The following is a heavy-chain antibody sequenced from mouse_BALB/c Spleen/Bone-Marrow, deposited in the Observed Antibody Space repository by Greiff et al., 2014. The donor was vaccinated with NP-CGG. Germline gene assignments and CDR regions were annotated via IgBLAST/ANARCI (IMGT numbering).Heavy chain of an antibody. CDR3: ASYYYGSSLFAY. CDR1: GFNIKDTY. CDR2: IDPANGNT. Sequence: DVQLQESGAELVKPGASVKLSCTASGFNIKDTYMHWVKQRPEQGLEWIGRIDPANGNTKYDPKFQGKATITADTSSNTAYLQLSSLTSEDNAVYYCASYYYGSSLFAYRGQGTLVTVSA. J-gene: IGHJ3*01. D-gene: IGHD1-1*01. V-gene: IGHV14-3*02.